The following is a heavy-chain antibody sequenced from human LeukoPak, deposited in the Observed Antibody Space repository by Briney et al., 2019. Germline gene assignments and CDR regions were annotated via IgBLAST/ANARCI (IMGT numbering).Heavy chain of an antibody. D-gene: IGHD3-22*01. CDR1: GGSISFYH. Sequence: SETLSLTCTVSGGSISFYHWSWIRQPPGKGLEWIGYIFYSGSTNYNPSLKSRVTISVDTSKNQFSLELSSVTAADTAVYYCARDALYYYDSSGYFGTHDAFDIWGQGTMVTVSS. J-gene: IGHJ3*02. V-gene: IGHV4-59*01. CDR2: IFYSGST. CDR3: ARDALYYYDSSGYFGTHDAFDI.